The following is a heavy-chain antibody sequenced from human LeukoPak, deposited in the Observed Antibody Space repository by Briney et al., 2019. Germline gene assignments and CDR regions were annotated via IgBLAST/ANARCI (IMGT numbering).Heavy chain of an antibody. D-gene: IGHD6-13*01. CDR3: ARFRFASSWPYGVDV. CDR2: ISTNGGAK. V-gene: IGHV3-11*01. J-gene: IGHJ6*02. Sequence: PGGSLRLSCAASAFTFRDYYMSWIRQAPGKGLEWLSYISTNGGAKYYADSVKGRFTISRDNTENSLFLQMDSLRAEDTAVYYCARFRFASSWPYGVDVWGQGTTVTVSS. CDR1: AFTFRDYY.